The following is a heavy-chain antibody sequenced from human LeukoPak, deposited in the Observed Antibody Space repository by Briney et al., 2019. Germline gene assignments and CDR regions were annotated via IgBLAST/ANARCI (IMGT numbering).Heavy chain of an antibody. V-gene: IGHV4-30-4*01. CDR1: GGSISSGDYY. CDR3: ARDDRSGYYPDAFDI. D-gene: IGHD3-22*01. CDR2: IYYSGST. Sequence: SQTLSLTCTVSGGSISSGDYYWSWIRQPPGKGLEWIGYIYYSGSTYYNPSLKSRVTISVDRSKNQFSLKLSSVTAADTAVYYCARDDRSGYYPDAFDIWGQGTMVTVSS. J-gene: IGHJ3*02.